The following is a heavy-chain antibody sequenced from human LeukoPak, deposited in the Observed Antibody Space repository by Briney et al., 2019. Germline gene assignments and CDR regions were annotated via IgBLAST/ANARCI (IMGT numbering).Heavy chain of an antibody. J-gene: IGHJ4*02. D-gene: IGHD3-10*01. Sequence: GGSLRPSCAAPGFTFRSYAMSWVRQAPGKGLEWASAISGSGGSTYYADSVKGRFTISRDNSKNTLYLQMNSLRAEDTAVYYCAKAILWFGEFPHYYFDYWGQGTLVTVSS. CDR3: AKAILWFGEFPHYYFDY. CDR2: ISGSGGST. CDR1: GFTFRSYA. V-gene: IGHV3-23*01.